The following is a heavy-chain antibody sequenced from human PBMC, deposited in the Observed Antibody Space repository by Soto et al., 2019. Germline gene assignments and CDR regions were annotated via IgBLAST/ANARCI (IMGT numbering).Heavy chain of an antibody. D-gene: IGHD5-12*01. CDR1: GFIVSTDD. Sequence: EVQLVESGGGLVQPGGSLRLSCAASGFIVSTDDMNWVRQTPGKGPQWVSLINSAGSTYYEDSGKGRFTISRDNSKNTLYLQMNSLRAADTAVYFCARAGDGGLRRPYDYWGQGTLVTVSS. J-gene: IGHJ4*02. V-gene: IGHV3-66*01. CDR3: ARAGDGGLRRPYDY. CDR2: INSAGST.